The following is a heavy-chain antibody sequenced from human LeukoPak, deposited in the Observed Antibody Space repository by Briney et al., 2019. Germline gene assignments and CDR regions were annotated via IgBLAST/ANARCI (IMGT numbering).Heavy chain of an antibody. CDR2: IYYSGST. V-gene: IGHV4-59*01. CDR1: GGSISSYY. D-gene: IGHD3-10*01. CDR3: ARDYYGSGSWDYYYYYYMDV. J-gene: IGHJ6*03. Sequence: PSETLPLTCTVSGGSISSYYWSWIRQSPGKGLEWIGYIYYSGSTNYNPSLKSRVTISVDTSKNQFSLKLSSVTAADTAGYYCARDYYGSGSWDYYYYYYMDVWGKGTTVTVSS.